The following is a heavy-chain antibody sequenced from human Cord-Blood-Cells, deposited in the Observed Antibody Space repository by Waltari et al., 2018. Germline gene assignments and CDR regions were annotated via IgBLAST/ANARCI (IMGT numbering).Heavy chain of an antibody. J-gene: IGHJ4*02. CDR2: IIPIFGTA. V-gene: IGHV1-69*01. CDR1: GGTFSRSA. Sequence: QVQLVQSGAEVKTPGSSVKVSCKASGGTFSRSAISWVRQAPGQGLEWMGGIIPIFGTANDAQKFQGRVTITADESTSTAYMELSSLRSEDTAVYYCAREDSSSVHWGQGTLVTVSS. D-gene: IGHD6-6*01. CDR3: AREDSSSVH.